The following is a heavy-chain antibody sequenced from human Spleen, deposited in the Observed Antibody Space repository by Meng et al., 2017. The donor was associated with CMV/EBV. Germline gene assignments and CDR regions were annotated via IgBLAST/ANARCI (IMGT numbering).Heavy chain of an antibody. CDR3: AKSWDGMDV. CDR1: GFSFSSYA. V-gene: IGHV3-21*01. D-gene: IGHD6-13*01. J-gene: IGHJ6*02. Sequence: GESLKISCASSGFSFSSYAMNWVRQAPGKGLEWVSSISSTGSYIYYADSVKGRFTISRDNAKNSLYLQMNSLRAEDTAVYYCAKSWDGMDVWGQGTTVTVSS. CDR2: ISSTGSYI.